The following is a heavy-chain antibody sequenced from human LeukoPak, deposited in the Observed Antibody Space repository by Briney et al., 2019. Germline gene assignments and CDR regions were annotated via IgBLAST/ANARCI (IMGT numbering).Heavy chain of an antibody. D-gene: IGHD2-2*01. J-gene: IGHJ4*02. Sequence: PGGSLRLSCAASGFAFSRYGMHWVRQAPGKRLEGVALISHDGTNKNHADSVKGRFTISRDNSNNTLYLQMSSLRPDDTAVYYCARGPGALDYWGQGTLVTVSS. CDR2: ISHDGTNK. V-gene: IGHV3-30*03. CDR3: ARGPGALDY. CDR1: GFAFSRYG.